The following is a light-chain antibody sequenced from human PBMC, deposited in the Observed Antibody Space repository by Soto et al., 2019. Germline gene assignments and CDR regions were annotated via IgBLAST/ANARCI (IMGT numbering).Light chain of an antibody. J-gene: IGKJ1*01. CDR2: DAS. CDR1: QSVSSY. V-gene: IGKV3D-15*01. CDR3: QQYNSWLRT. Sequence: EIVMTQSPAPLSGSPGERAPPSCRASQSVSSYLAWYQQKPGQAPRLVIYDASTRATGIPDRFSGSGSGTEFTLIISSLQSEDSAVYYCQQYNSWLRTFGQGTKVDIK.